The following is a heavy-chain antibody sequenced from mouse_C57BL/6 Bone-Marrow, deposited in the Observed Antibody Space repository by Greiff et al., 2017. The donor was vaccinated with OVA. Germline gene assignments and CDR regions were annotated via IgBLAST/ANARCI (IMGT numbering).Heavy chain of an antibody. CDR3: ARKKRDYYGSSYVGYFDV. D-gene: IGHD1-1*01. CDR1: GFSLTSYG. J-gene: IGHJ1*03. Sequence: VQLQQSGPGLVQPSQSLSITCTVSGFSLTSYGVHWVRQSPGKGLEWLGVIWSGGSTDYNAAFISRLSISKDNSKSQVFFKMNSLQADDTAIYYCARKKRDYYGSSYVGYFDVWGTGTTVTVSS. V-gene: IGHV2-2*01. CDR2: IWSGGST.